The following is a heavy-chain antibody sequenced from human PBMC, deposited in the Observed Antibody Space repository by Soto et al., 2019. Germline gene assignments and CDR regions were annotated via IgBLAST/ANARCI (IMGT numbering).Heavy chain of an antibody. CDR1: GFTFSSYA. CDR3: ARDRGSRYFDWFFDY. D-gene: IGHD3-9*01. Sequence: GGSLRLSCAASGFTFSSYAMHWVRQAPGKGLEWVAVISYDGSNKYYADSVKGRFTISRDNSKNTLYLQMNSLRAEDTAVYYCARDRGSRYFDWFFDYWGQGTLVTVSS. CDR2: ISYDGSNK. V-gene: IGHV3-30-3*01. J-gene: IGHJ4*02.